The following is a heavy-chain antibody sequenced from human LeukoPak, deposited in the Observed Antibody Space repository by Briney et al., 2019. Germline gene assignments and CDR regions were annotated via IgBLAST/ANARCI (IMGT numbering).Heavy chain of an antibody. J-gene: IGHJ6*03. D-gene: IGHD3-10*01. CDR2: IYYSGST. Sequence: SETLSLTGTVSGGSISSYYWSWIRQPPGKGLEWIGYIYYSGSTNYNPSLKSRVTISVDTSKNQFSLKLSSVTAADTAVYYCARAGFGSGSYYYYYYYMDVWGKGTTVTISS. CDR3: ARAGFGSGSYYYYYYYMDV. V-gene: IGHV4-59*01. CDR1: GGSISSYY.